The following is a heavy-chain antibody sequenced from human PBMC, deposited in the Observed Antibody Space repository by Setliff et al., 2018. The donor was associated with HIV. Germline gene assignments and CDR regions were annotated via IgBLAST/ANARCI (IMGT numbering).Heavy chain of an antibody. Sequence: SVKVSCKASGGPFTSSSIGWVRQAPGQGLEWMGRIIPISGTVNYAQKFWGRVTITTHESTSTAYMELSSLRSEDTAVYYCARDQSAFGHWWLAHYWGQGTLVTVSS. CDR3: ARDQSAFGHWWLAHY. CDR1: GGPFTSSS. D-gene: IGHD2-8*02. J-gene: IGHJ4*02. CDR2: IIPISGTV. V-gene: IGHV1-69*05.